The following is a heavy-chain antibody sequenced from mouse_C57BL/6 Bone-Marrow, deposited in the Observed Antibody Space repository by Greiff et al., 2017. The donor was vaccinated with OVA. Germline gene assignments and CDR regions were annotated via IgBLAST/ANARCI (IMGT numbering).Heavy chain of an antibody. CDR1: GYTFTSYG. CDR3: ARFDRDYFDY. Sequence: VKLQESGAELARPGASVKLSCKASGYTFTSYGISWVKQRTGQGLEWIGEIYPRSGNTYYNEKFKGKATLTADKSSSTAYMGLRSLTSEDSAVYFCARFDRDYFDYWGQGTTLTVSS. J-gene: IGHJ2*01. CDR2: IYPRSGNT. V-gene: IGHV1-81*01.